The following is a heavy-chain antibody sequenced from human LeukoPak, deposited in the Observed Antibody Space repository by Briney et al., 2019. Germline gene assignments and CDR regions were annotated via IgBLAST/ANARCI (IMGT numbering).Heavy chain of an antibody. CDR2: VFHTGST. D-gene: IGHD6-19*01. V-gene: IGHV4-59*01. CDR3: ARGNIAVTGPGVFYYYGMDV. CDR1: RGSIISYY. J-gene: IGHJ6*02. Sequence: PSETLSLTCTVSRGSIISYYWSWIRQSPGKGLEWLGYVFHTGSTNYNPSLRSRVTMSVDTSRSQFSLEVRSVTAADTGVYFCARGNIAVTGPGVFYYYGMDVWGQGTTVTVSS.